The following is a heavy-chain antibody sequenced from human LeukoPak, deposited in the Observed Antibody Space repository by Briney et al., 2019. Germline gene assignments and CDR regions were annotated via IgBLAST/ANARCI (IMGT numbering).Heavy chain of an antibody. CDR2: IWYDGSNE. D-gene: IGHD3-16*01. Sequence: GGSLRLSCAASGFTFRTYGMHWVRQAPGKGLDWVAVIWYDGSNEFYADSVKGRFTISGDNSNNTLYLQMNSLRAEDTAVCSCARDGGYYYYGMDVWGQGTTVTVSS. J-gene: IGHJ6*02. CDR1: GFTFRTYG. CDR3: ARDGGYYYYGMDV. V-gene: IGHV3-33*01.